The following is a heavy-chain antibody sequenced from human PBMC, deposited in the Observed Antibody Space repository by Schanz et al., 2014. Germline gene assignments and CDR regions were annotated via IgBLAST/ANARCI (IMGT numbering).Heavy chain of an antibody. CDR3: ARKMKLGVYGGKGHDSLDI. V-gene: IGHV3-74*01. Sequence: EVQLVQSGGGLVQPGGSLRLSCAASGFTFSSHWMHWVRQDPGKGLEWVSNIPWNGAAIGYAGSVRGRFTISRDNAKNTLYLQMNTLRAEDTAVYYCARKMKLGVYGGKGHDSLDIWGQGTMVTVSS. CDR1: GFTFSSHW. D-gene: IGHD4-17*01. J-gene: IGHJ3*02. CDR2: IPWNGAAI.